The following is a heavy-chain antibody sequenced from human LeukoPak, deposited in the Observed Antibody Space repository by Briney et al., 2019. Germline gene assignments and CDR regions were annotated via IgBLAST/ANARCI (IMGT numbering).Heavy chain of an antibody. Sequence: GGSLRLSCAASRFTFSSYGIRWLRQAPGKGLEWVAFILYDGSNEYYADSVKGRFTISRDNAKNTVFLEMNSLTVEDTAVYKCVRDRAYSYGLDYWGQGILVTVSS. CDR1: RFTFSSYG. J-gene: IGHJ4*02. V-gene: IGHV3-30*02. CDR3: VRDRAYSYGLDY. D-gene: IGHD5-18*01. CDR2: ILYDGSNE.